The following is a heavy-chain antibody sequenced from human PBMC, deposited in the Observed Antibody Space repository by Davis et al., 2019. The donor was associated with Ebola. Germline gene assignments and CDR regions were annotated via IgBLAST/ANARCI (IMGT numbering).Heavy chain of an antibody. V-gene: IGHV4-39*07. D-gene: IGHD4-17*01. J-gene: IGHJ5*02. CDR3: ARHTTGYGDSWFDP. CDR2: IYYSGST. Sequence: MPSETLSLTCTVSGGSISSSSYYWGWIRQPPGKGLEWIGSIYYSGSTYYNPSLKSRVTISVDTSKNQFSLKLSSVTAADTAVYYCARHTTGYGDSWFDPWGQGTLVTVSS. CDR1: GGSISSSSYY.